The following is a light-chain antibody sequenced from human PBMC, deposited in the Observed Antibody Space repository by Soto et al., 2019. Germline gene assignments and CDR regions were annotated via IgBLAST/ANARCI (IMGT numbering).Light chain of an antibody. CDR2: SAS. Sequence: EIVMTQSPATLSVSPGERATLSCRASQSVGNNLAWYQQRPGQAPRLLIHSASARSSGVPGRFSGSGSGTDFTLTISSLQSEDFAIYYCQHYTASPITFGPGTTVDLK. V-gene: IGKV3-15*01. CDR3: QHYTASPIT. CDR1: QSVGNN. J-gene: IGKJ3*01.